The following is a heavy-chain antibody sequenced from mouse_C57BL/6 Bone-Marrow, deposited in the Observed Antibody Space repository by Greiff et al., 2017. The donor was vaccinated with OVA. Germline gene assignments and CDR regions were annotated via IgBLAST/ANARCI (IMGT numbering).Heavy chain of an antibody. D-gene: IGHD2-1*01. CDR3: ARRGSYGNYYYAMDY. CDR2: ISSGGSYT. J-gene: IGHJ4*01. V-gene: IGHV5-6*02. Sequence: DVQLVESGGDLVKPGGSLKLSCAASGFTFSSYGMSWVRQTPDKRLEWVATISSGGSYTYYPDSVKGRFTISRDNAKNTLYLQMSSLKSEDTAMYYCARRGSYGNYYYAMDYWGQGTSVTVSS. CDR1: GFTFSSYG.